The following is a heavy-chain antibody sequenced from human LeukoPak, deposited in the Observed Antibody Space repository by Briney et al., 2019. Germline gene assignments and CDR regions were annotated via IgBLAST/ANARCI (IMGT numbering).Heavy chain of an antibody. Sequence: QTAGSLRLSCAASGFTFSTYNMNWVRQAPGKGLEWVSYISSSSNSIYYADSVKGRFTISRDNAKNSLYLQMNSLRDEDTSVYYCGRGPADAIDYWGQGTLVTVSS. J-gene: IGHJ4*02. CDR1: GFTFSTYN. D-gene: IGHD2-2*01. V-gene: IGHV3-48*02. CDR2: ISSSSNSI. CDR3: GRGPADAIDY.